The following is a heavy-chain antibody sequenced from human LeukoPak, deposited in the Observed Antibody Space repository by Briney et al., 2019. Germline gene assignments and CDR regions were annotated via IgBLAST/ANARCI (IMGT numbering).Heavy chain of an antibody. V-gene: IGHV4-59*08. CDR3: ARRAVRGVIDAFDI. J-gene: IGHJ3*02. CDR1: GGSICSYY. Sequence: PSETLSLTCTVSGGSICSYYWSWIRQPPGKGLEWIGYIYYSWSTNYNPSLKSRVTISVDTSKNQFSLKLRSVTAADTAVYYCARRAVRGVIDAFDIWGQGTMVTVSS. CDR2: IYYSWST. D-gene: IGHD3-10*01.